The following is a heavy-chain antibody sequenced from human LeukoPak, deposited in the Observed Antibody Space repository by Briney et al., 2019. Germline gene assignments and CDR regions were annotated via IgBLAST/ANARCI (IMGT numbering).Heavy chain of an antibody. V-gene: IGHV3-23*01. CDR3: AKDTSIGKYCTNGVCSPFDY. CDR1: GFTFNFYF. CDR2: ISDSGDYT. Sequence: GGSLRLSCSASGFTFNFYFMSWVRRAPGQGLEWVSVISDSGDYTSYADSVRGRFTISRDNSRNTLYLQMISLRPEDTAVYYCAKDTSIGKYCTNGVCSPFDYWGQGTLVTVSS. D-gene: IGHD2-8*01. J-gene: IGHJ4*02.